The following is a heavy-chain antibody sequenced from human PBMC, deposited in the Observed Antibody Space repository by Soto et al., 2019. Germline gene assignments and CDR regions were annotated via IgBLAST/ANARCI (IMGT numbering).Heavy chain of an antibody. D-gene: IGHD2-15*01. CDR3: AREDIVVVVAANINYYYGMDV. J-gene: IGHJ6*02. Sequence: QVQLVQSGAEVKKPGASVKVSCKASGYTFTSYGISWVRQAPGQGLEWMGWISAYNGNTNYAQKLQGRVTMTTDTSTSTDYMELRSLRSADTAVYYCAREDIVVVVAANINYYYGMDVWGQGTTVTVSS. CDR1: GYTFTSYG. V-gene: IGHV1-18*04. CDR2: ISAYNGNT.